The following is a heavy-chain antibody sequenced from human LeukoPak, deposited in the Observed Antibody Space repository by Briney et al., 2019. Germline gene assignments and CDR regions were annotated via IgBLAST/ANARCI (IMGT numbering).Heavy chain of an antibody. CDR3: ARGSRSLFDY. CDR1: GDSISGGGYY. Sequence: SETLSLTCTVSGDSISGGGYYWSWIRQHPATGLEWIGYIYHSGNTYYNPSLKGRLTISLDASKNHLSLQLTSVTAADTAVYYCARGSRSLFDYWGQGTLVIVSS. V-gene: IGHV4-31*03. J-gene: IGHJ4*02. CDR2: IYHSGNT. D-gene: IGHD3-16*02.